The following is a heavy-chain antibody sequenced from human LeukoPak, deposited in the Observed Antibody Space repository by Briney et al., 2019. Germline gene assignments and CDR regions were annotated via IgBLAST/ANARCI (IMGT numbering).Heavy chain of an antibody. D-gene: IGHD6-13*01. CDR3: LRGGAAGTVGFDY. Sequence: GGSLRLSCAASGFTFSSYWMHWVRQAPGKGLVWVSRIHSDGSSTSYADSVKGRFTISRDNAKNTLYLQMNSLRAEDTAVYYCLRGGAAGTVGFDYWGQGTLVTVSS. CDR2: IHSDGSST. J-gene: IGHJ4*02. CDR1: GFTFSSYW. V-gene: IGHV3-74*01.